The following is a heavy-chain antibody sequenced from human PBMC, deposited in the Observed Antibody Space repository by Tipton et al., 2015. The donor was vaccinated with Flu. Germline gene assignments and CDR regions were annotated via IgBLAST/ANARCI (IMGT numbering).Heavy chain of an antibody. CDR3: AREGGIAARPRGWFDP. J-gene: IGHJ5*02. CDR1: GDSIGSGYF. V-gene: IGHV4-38-2*02. D-gene: IGHD6-6*01. CDR2: IYHSGTT. Sequence: TLSLTCSVSGDSIGSGYFWGWIRQPPGQGLEWIGSIYHSGTTYYNPSLKSRVTILVDTSKNQFSLKLTSVTAADTAVYYCAREGGIAARPRGWFDPWGQGTLVTVSS.